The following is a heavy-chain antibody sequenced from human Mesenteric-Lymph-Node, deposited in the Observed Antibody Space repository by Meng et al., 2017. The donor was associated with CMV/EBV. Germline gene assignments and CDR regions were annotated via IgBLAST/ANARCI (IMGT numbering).Heavy chain of an antibody. Sequence: DSISSSGYSGGWIRQSPGKGLEWIGSIYYSGSTYYHPSLKSRVTISVDTFKNQFSLKLNSVTAADTAVYYCARHLRVGSGWYEGFDPWGQGTLVTVSS. CDR2: IYYSGST. CDR1: DSISSSGYS. D-gene: IGHD6-19*01. J-gene: IGHJ5*02. V-gene: IGHV4-39*01. CDR3: ARHLRVGSGWYEGFDP.